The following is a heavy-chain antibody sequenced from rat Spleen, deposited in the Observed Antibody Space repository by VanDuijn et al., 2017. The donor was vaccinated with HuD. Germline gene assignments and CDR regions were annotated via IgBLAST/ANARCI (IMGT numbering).Heavy chain of an antibody. V-gene: IGHV3-3*01. D-gene: IGHD1-12*02. CDR1: GYSITSGYG. J-gene: IGHJ3*01. Sequence: EVQLQESGPGLVKPSQSLSLTCSVTGYSITSGYGWNWIRKFPGNKLEWMGYISYSGSSGYNPSLKSRISITRDTSTNQFFLQVNSVTTEDTATYYCARSDGTHYYLPFIYWGQGTLVTVSS. CDR3: ARSDGTHYYLPFIY. CDR2: ISYSGSS.